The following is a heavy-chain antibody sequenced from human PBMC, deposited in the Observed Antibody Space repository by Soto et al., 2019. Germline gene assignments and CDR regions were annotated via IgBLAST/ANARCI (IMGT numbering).Heavy chain of an antibody. J-gene: IGHJ6*02. D-gene: IGHD6-19*01. Sequence: HPGGSLRLSCAASGFTFSNYGMHWVRQAPGKGLEWVADIWYDGSNKYYADSVKGRFTISRDNSKNTLYLQMNSLRAEDTAVYYCARDDIPGRAVAIYGMDVWGQGTTVTVSS. V-gene: IGHV3-33*01. CDR3: ARDDIPGRAVAIYGMDV. CDR1: GFTFSNYG. CDR2: IWYDGSNK.